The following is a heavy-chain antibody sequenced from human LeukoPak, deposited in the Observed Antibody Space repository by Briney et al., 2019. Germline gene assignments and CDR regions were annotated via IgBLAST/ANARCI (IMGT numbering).Heavy chain of an antibody. Sequence: GGSLRLSCAASGFTFSSYEMNWVRQAPGKGLEWVSYISNSGSIIYYADSVKGRFTISRDNAKNSLYLQMNSLRAEDTAVYYCAELGITMIGGVWGKGTTVTISS. D-gene: IGHD3-10*02. CDR3: AELGITMIGGV. CDR1: GFTFSSYE. CDR2: ISNSGSII. V-gene: IGHV3-48*03. J-gene: IGHJ6*04.